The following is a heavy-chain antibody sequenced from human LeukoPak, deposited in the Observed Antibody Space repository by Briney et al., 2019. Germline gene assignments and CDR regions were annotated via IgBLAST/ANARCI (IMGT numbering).Heavy chain of an antibody. Sequence: ASETLSLTCTVSGGSISGSHYYWGWIRQPPGKGLEWIGSIHYSGSTYYNPSLTSRVTISVDTSKNQFSLKLRSVTAADTAVYYCARGYSSSWYFNWFDPRGQGTLVTVSS. J-gene: IGHJ5*02. CDR1: GGSISGSHYY. V-gene: IGHV4-39*01. D-gene: IGHD6-13*01. CDR3: ARGYSSSWYFNWFDP. CDR2: IHYSGST.